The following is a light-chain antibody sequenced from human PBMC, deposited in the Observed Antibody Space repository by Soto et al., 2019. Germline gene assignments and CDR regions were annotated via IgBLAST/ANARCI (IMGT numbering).Light chain of an antibody. Sequence: IVITQSPDSLSVSLCERAAIRCKFIQTVLASSNNKDYLAWYQQRPEQPPRLLIYWASTRQSGVPDRFVGSGSETDFTLTISSLQAGDEAVYHCQQYYNTPYTFGQGTRLEIK. CDR2: WAS. CDR1: QTVLASSNNKDY. J-gene: IGKJ5*01. CDR3: QQYYNTPYT. V-gene: IGKV4-1*01.